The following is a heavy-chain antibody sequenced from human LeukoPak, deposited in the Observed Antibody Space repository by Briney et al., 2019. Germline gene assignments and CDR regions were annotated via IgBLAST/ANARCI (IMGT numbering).Heavy chain of an antibody. CDR3: ARRDGDYAGNWFDP. CDR1: GGTFSSYA. J-gene: IGHJ5*02. CDR2: IIPILGIA. D-gene: IGHD4-17*01. Sequence: SVKVSCKASGGTFSSYAISWVRQAPGQGLEWMGRIIPILGIANYAQKFQGRVTITADKSTSTAYMELSSLRSEDTAVYYCARRDGDYAGNWFDPWGQGTLVTVSS. V-gene: IGHV1-69*04.